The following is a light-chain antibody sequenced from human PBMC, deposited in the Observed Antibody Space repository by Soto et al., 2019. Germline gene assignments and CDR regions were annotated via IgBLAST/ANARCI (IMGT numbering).Light chain of an antibody. V-gene: IGKV3-15*01. Sequence: DIVMTQSPATLSVSPGERATLSCRASQSVSRNLAWYQQKPGQAPRLHLYGASIRATGIPDRFSGSGSETEFTLTISSLQPEDFEVYYCQQYDNWPPWTFGQGTKVEIK. J-gene: IGKJ1*01. CDR3: QQYDNWPPWT. CDR1: QSVSRN. CDR2: GAS.